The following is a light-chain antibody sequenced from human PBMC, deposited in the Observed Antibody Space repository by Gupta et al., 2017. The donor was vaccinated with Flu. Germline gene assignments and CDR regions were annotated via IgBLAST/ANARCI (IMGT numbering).Light chain of an antibody. CDR3: QQYHNLIT. Sequence: EILLTQSPGTLSLSPGERATLSCRASQSVSSSYFAWYQQKPGQAPRLLIYSASTRSTGIPDRFSGSGSGTDFTLTISRLEPEDFAIYYWQQYHNLITFGQGTRLEIK. J-gene: IGKJ5*01. CDR2: SAS. V-gene: IGKV3-20*01. CDR1: QSVSSSY.